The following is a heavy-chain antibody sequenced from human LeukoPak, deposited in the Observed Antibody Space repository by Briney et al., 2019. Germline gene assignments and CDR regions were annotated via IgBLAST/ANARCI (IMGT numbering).Heavy chain of an antibody. V-gene: IGHV3-30*04. J-gene: IGHJ4*02. Sequence: PGGSLRLSCAASGFTFRLYTMHWVRQAPGKGLEWVAVISYDGSDKYYADSVKGRFTISRDNSKNTLFLQMNSLRAEDTAVYFCARDVGGGDTFDYWGQGTLVTVSS. CDR2: ISYDGSDK. CDR3: ARDVGGGDTFDY. D-gene: IGHD2-21*02. CDR1: GFTFRLYT.